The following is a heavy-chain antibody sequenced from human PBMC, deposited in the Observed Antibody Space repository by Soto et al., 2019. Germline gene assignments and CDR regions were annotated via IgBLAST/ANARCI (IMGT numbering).Heavy chain of an antibody. Sequence: QVQLLQSGAEVKMPGPSVKASCKAFGYTFTSSYVHLLRQAPGQGLEWMGWINPKSGGTRFAQTVLGRVTMTSDTSINTVYMELSGLTYDGTAVYFCARGTGTSWFDIWGQGTLGTVS. D-gene: IGHD1-7*01. V-gene: IGHV1-2*02. CDR1: GYTFTSSY. J-gene: IGHJ5*02. CDR2: INPKSGGT. CDR3: ARGTGTSWFDI.